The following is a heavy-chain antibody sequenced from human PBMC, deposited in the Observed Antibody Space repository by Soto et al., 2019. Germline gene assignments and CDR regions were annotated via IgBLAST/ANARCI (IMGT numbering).Heavy chain of an antibody. D-gene: IGHD1-1*01. J-gene: IGHJ6*03. CDR1: GYTFTGYY. Sequence: ASVKVSCKASGYTFTGYYMHWVRQAPGQGLERMGWINPYSGGTNYAQKFQGWVTMTRDTSISTAYMEMSRLRSDDTAVYYYAGGSVTTDYRAVWGKGTTVTVSS. V-gene: IGHV1-2*04. CDR3: AGGSVTTDYRAV. CDR2: INPYSGGT.